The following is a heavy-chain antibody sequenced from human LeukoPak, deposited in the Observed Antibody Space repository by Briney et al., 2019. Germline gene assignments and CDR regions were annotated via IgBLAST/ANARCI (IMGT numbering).Heavy chain of an antibody. CDR1: GFTFSSYE. J-gene: IGHJ4*02. CDR3: ARFFMLRYFDWLPYFDY. CDR2: ISSSGSTI. D-gene: IGHD3-9*01. V-gene: IGHV3-48*03. Sequence: PGGSLSLSCAASGFTFSSYEMNWVRQAPGKGLEWVSYISSSGSTIYYADSVKGRFTISRDNAKNSLYLQMNSLRAEDTAVYYCARFFMLRYFDWLPYFDYWGQGTLVTVSS.